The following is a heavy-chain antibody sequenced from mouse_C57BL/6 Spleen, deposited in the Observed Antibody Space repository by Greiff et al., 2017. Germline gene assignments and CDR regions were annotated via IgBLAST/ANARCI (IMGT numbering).Heavy chain of an antibody. CDR1: GYSFTDYN. CDR2: INPNSGTT. V-gene: IGHV1-39*01. J-gene: IGHJ1*03. Sequence: VQLQQSGPELVKPGASVTISCKASGYSFTDYNMNWVKQSTGHSLEWIGVINPNSGTTSYNQKFKGKATLTVDQSSSTAYMQLNSLTSEDSAVYYYAGDYYGSSCVGWYFDVWGTGTTVTVSS. D-gene: IGHD1-1*01. CDR3: AGDYYGSSCVGWYFDV.